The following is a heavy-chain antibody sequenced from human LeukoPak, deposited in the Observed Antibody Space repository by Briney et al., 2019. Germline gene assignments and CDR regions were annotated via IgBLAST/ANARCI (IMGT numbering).Heavy chain of an antibody. CDR1: GFTLSNCH. J-gene: IGHJ4*02. CDR2: ISAGGGRT. CDR3: AKVNWNDVAY. Sequence: PGGSLRLSCAASGFTLSNCHMSWVRQAPGKGLEWVSAISAGGGRTYYADSVKGRFTVSRDNSKNTLYLQMNSLRVEDTAVYYCAKVNWNDVAYWGQGTRVTVSS. V-gene: IGHV3-23*01. D-gene: IGHD1-20*01.